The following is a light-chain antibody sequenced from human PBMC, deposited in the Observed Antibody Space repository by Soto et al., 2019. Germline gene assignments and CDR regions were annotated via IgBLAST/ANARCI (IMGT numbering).Light chain of an antibody. J-gene: IGKJ4*01. V-gene: IGKV3-15*01. Sequence: EIVMTQSPATLSASPGERATLSCRASQSVSSNLAWYQQKPGQAPRLLIYGASTRATGIPARFSGSGSGTEFTLTISSLQSEDFAIYYCQPYNNWPLTFGGGSKVDI. CDR2: GAS. CDR1: QSVSSN. CDR3: QPYNNWPLT.